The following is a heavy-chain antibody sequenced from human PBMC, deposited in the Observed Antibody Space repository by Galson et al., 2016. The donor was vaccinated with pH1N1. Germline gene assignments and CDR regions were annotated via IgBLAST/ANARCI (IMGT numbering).Heavy chain of an antibody. CDR2: ITWNSHVI. V-gene: IGHV3-9*01. CDR3: AKDHCSHGDTNCFYFHL. J-gene: IGHJ2*01. CDR1: GFTFDAFA. Sequence: SLRLSCAASGFTFDAFAMNWVRQVPGKGLEWVSVITWNSHVIDYADSVKGRFTISRDNARNSLYLQMNNLRPEDTAFYYCAKDHCSHGDTNCFYFHLWGRGTLVTVSS. D-gene: IGHD4-17*01.